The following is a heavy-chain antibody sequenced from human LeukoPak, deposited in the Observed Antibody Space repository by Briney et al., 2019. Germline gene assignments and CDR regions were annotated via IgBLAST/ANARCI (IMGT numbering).Heavy chain of an antibody. CDR2: IYSGGNT. Sequence: GGSLRLSCTVSRFTVSSNSMSWVRQAPGKGLEWVSFIYSGGNTHYSDSVKGRFTISRDNSKNTLYLQMNSLRAEDTAVYYCARRAGEYSHPYDYWGQGTLVTVSS. CDR3: ARRAGEYSHPYDY. V-gene: IGHV3-53*01. CDR1: RFTVSSNS. J-gene: IGHJ4*02. D-gene: IGHD4-17*01.